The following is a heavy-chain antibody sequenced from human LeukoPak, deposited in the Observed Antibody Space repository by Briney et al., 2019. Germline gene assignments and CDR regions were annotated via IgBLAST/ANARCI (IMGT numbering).Heavy chain of an antibody. CDR3: ARDRGYCSSTSCSGGAFDI. D-gene: IGHD2-2*01. CDR1: GGSISSGGYY. CDR2: IYHSGST. Sequence: SETLSLTCTVSGGSISSGGYYWSWIRQPPGKGLEWIGYIYHSGSTYYNPSLKSRVTISVDRSKNQFSLKLSSVTAADTAVYYCARDRGYCSSTSCSGGAFDIWGQGTMVTVSS. J-gene: IGHJ3*02. V-gene: IGHV4-30-2*01.